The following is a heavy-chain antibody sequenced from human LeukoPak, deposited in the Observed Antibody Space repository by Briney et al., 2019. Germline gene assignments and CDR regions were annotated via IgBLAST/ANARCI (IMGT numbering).Heavy chain of an antibody. D-gene: IGHD1-26*01. CDR2: ISGSGGST. V-gene: IGHV3-23*01. CDR1: GFTFSTYA. J-gene: IGHJ6*02. CDR3: AKDLQWGDYYYGMDV. Sequence: QPGGSLRLSCAASGFTFSTYAMSWVRQVPGKGLEWVSAISGSGGSTYHADSVKGRFTISRDNSRNTLYLQMNSLRAEDTAVYYCAKDLQWGDYYYGMDVWGQGTTVTVSS.